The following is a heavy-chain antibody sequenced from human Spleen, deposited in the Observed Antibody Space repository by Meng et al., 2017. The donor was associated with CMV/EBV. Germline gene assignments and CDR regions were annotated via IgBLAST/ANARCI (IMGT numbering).Heavy chain of an antibody. J-gene: IGHJ4*02. CDR1: GGSIRSSGYY. V-gene: IGHV4-39*07. CDR3: ASLSERYGSGSF. D-gene: IGHD3-10*01. CDR2: IYYSGST. Sequence: QVHEPGQGLVKPSKTLPLTCTVSGGSIRSSGYYWGWIRQPPGKGLEWIGSIYYSGSTYYNPSLKSRVTISVDTSKNQFSLKLSSVTAADTAVYYCASLSERYGSGSFWGQGTLVTVSS.